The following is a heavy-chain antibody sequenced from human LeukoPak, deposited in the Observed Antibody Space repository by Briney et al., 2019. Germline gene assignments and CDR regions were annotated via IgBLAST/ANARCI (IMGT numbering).Heavy chain of an antibody. CDR2: ISSSGSTI. CDR3: ARHLQWDPAP. J-gene: IGHJ5*02. Sequence: GGSLRLSCAASGFTFSSYVINWVRQAPGKGLEWVSYISSSGSTIYYADSVKGRFTISRDNAKNSLYLQMNSLRAEDTAVYYCARHLQWDPAPSGQGSLFTLSS. CDR1: GFTFSSYV. V-gene: IGHV3-48*03. D-gene: IGHD1-26*01.